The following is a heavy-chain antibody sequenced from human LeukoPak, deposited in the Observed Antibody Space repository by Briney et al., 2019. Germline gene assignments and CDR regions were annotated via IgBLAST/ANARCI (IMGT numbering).Heavy chain of an antibody. CDR1: GGPISTYY. CDR3: ASGIQGVGNNY. Sequence: SETLSLTCTVSGGPISTYYWSWIRQPAGKGLEWIGRMYISGETNYNPSLRSRVTVSLDTSKNHFSLRLNSVTAADTAVYFCASGIQGVGNNYWGQGTLVTVSS. J-gene: IGHJ4*02. CDR2: MYISGET. D-gene: IGHD4-23*01. V-gene: IGHV4-4*07.